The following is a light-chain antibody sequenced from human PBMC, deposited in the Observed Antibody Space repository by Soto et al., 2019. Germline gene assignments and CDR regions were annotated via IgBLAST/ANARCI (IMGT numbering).Light chain of an antibody. V-gene: IGLV2-14*03. CDR1: ISDVGGFNF. J-gene: IGLJ1*01. CDR2: EVT. CDR3: SSFTSHTSHYV. Sequence: QSVLTQPASVSGSPGQPITISCTGTISDVGGFNFVSWYQQHPGKAPRLMIYEVTYRPSGVSSRFSGSKSGNTASLTISGLQADDEADYYCSSFTSHTSHYVFGTGSKVTVL.